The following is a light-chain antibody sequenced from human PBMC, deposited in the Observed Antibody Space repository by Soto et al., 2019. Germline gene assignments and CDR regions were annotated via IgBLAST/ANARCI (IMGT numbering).Light chain of an antibody. V-gene: IGLV2-14*01. Sequence: QSVLTQPASVSGSPGQSITISCTGTSSDVGGYNYVSWYQQHPGKAPKLMIYEVSNRPSGVSNRFSGSKSGNTASLTISGXQAEDEADYYCSSYTSSSTLVFGTGTKVNVL. CDR1: SSDVGGYNY. CDR2: EVS. J-gene: IGLJ1*01. CDR3: SSYTSSSTLV.